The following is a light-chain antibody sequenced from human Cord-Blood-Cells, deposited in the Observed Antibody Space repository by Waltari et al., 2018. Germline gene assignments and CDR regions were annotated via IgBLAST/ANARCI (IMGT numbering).Light chain of an antibody. CDR2: DVS. Sequence: QSALTQPRSVSGSPGQSVTISCTGTSSDVGGYNYVSWYQQHPGKAPKLMIYDVSKRPSGDPDRCTGSKSGNTASLTISGLQAEDEADYYCCSYAGSYTYVFGTGTKVTFL. CDR1: SSDVGGYNY. V-gene: IGLV2-11*01. CDR3: CSYAGSYTYV. J-gene: IGLJ1*01.